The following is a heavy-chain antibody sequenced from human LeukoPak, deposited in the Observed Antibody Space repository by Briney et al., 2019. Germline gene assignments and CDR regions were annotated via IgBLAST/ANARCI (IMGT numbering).Heavy chain of an antibody. J-gene: IGHJ4*02. D-gene: IGHD6-13*01. CDR1: GFTFSSYG. V-gene: IGHV3-30*02. Sequence: PGGSLRLSCAASGFTFSSYGMHWVRQAPGKGLEWVAFIRYDGSNKYYADSVKGRFTISRDNSKNTLYLQMNSLRAEDAAVYYCAKDPQQLEGVDYWGQGTLVTVSS. CDR2: IRYDGSNK. CDR3: AKDPQQLEGVDY.